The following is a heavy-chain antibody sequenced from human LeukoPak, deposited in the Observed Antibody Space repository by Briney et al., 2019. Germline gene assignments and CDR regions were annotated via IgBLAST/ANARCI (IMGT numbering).Heavy chain of an antibody. CDR3: ARRGSVVAASSTGPFDP. CDR1: GYSFTSYW. J-gene: IGHJ5*02. V-gene: IGHV5-51*01. D-gene: IGHD2-15*01. Sequence: GESLKISCKGSGYSFTSYWIGWVRQMPGKGLEWMGIIYPGDSDTRYSPSFQGQVTISADKSISTAYLQWSSLKASDTAMYYCARRGSVVAASSTGPFDPWGQGTLVTVSS. CDR2: IYPGDSDT.